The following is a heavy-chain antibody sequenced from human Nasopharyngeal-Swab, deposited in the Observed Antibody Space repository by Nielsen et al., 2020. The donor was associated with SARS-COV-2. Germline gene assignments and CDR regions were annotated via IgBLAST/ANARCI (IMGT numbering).Heavy chain of an antibody. Sequence: GESLKISCAASGFTFSDYWMNWVRQAPGKGPVWVSRISPDGTTIGHADSVKGRFTISRDNAKNTLYLQMNSLSAEDTAVYYCTRDFDYPTGYWGQGTLVTVSS. CDR1: GFTFSDYW. CDR3: TRDFDYPTGY. D-gene: IGHD3-16*01. CDR2: ISPDGTTI. J-gene: IGHJ4*02. V-gene: IGHV3-74*01.